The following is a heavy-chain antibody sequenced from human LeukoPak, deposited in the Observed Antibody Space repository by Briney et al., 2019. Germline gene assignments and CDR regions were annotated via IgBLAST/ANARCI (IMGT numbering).Heavy chain of an antibody. CDR1: GGSFSGYY. CDR2: INHSGST. D-gene: IGHD3-16*02. V-gene: IGHV4-34*01. J-gene: IGHJ5*02. Sequence: PSETLSLTCAVYGGSFSGYYWSWIRQPPGKGLEWIGEINHSGSTNYNPSLKSRVTISVDTSKNQFSLKLSSVTAADTAVYYCARHGNVWGSYRRPNWFDPWGQGTLVTVSS. CDR3: ARHGNVWGSYRRPNWFDP.